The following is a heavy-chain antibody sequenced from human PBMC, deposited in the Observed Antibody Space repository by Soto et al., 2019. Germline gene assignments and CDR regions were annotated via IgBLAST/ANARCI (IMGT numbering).Heavy chain of an antibody. CDR2: IIPIFSTT. D-gene: IGHD1-1*01. V-gene: IGHV1-69*13. CDR1: GDTFAAFG. Sequence: SVKVSCKASGDTFAAFGFSWVRQAPGRGLEWMGVIIPIFSTTSYAEKFQDRINITADESTRTVYMELRTLRSDDSATYFCARETLRLQEQNHHFYGMDDWGQGTKVTDSS. CDR3: ARETLRLQEQNHHFYGMDD. J-gene: IGHJ6*02.